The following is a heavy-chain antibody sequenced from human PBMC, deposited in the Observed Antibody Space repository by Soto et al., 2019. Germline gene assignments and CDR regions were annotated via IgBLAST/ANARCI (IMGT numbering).Heavy chain of an antibody. CDR3: ARENYYDSSGLFDP. V-gene: IGHV3-33*01. J-gene: IGHJ5*02. CDR2: IWYDGSNK. Sequence: PGGSLRLSCAASGFTFSSYGMHWVRQAPGKGLEWVAVIWYDGSNKYYADSVKGRFTISRDNSKNTLYLQMNSLRAEDTAVYYCARENYYDSSGLFDPWGQGTLVTVSS. CDR1: GFTFSSYG. D-gene: IGHD3-22*01.